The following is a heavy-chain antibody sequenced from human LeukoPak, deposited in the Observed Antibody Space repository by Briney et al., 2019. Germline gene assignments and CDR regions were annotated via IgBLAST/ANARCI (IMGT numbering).Heavy chain of an antibody. Sequence: SETLSLTCIVSGGSISSIGYYWGWIRQPPGKGLEWIGSVYYSGSTFYNPSLKSRVTTSVDTSKSQFSLKLNSMTAAGTAVYYCARGYCSGGSCYWGDHWGQGALVTVSS. CDR1: GGSISSIGYY. D-gene: IGHD2-15*01. J-gene: IGHJ4*02. V-gene: IGHV4-39*01. CDR3: ARGYCSGGSCYWGDH. CDR2: VYYSGST.